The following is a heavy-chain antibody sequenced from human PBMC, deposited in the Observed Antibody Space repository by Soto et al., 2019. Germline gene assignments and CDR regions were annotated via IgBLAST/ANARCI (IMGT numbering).Heavy chain of an antibody. CDR3: ARGRTWFAP. Sequence: GGSLRLSCGGSGFTFSRFWMSWARQAPGKGLEWVANIKEDGSETYYVDSVKGRFTISRDNAKNSVFLQMNSLRGEDTAVYYCARGRTWFAPWGQGTLVTVSS. V-gene: IGHV3-7*01. CDR1: GFTFSRFW. J-gene: IGHJ5*02. CDR2: IKEDGSET.